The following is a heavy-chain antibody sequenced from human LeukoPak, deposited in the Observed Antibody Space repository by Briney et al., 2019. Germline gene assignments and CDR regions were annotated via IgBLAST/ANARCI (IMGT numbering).Heavy chain of an antibody. J-gene: IGHJ5*02. V-gene: IGHV4-4*07. CDR3: ARDRGTNSFNWFDP. CDR2: IYTSGST. CDR1: GGSISSYY. Sequence: PSETLSLTCTVSGGSISSYYWSWIRQPAGKGLEWIGRIYTSGSTNYNPSLKSRVTISVDTSKNQFSLKLSSVTAADTAVYYCARDRGTNSFNWFDPWGQGTLVTVSS. D-gene: IGHD1-26*01.